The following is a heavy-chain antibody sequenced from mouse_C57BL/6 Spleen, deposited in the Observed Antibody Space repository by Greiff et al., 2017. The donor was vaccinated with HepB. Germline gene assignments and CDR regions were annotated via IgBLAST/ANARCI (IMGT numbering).Heavy chain of an antibody. CDR2: IHPNSGST. D-gene: IGHD1-1*01. V-gene: IGHV1-64*01. CDR3: ARSITTVVEYYFDY. Sequence: QVHVKQPGAELVKPGASVKLSCKASGYTFTSYWMHWVKQRPGQGLEWIGMIHPNSGSTNYNEKFKSKATLTVDKSSSTAYMQLSSLTSEDSAVYYCARSITTVVEYYFDYWGQGTTLTVSS. CDR1: GYTFTSYW. J-gene: IGHJ2*01.